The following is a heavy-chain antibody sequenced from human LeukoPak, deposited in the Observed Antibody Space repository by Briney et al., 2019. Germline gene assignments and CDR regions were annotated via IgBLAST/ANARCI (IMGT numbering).Heavy chain of an antibody. CDR2: ISAYNGNA. Sequence: ASVKVSCKASGYTFTNFDISWVRQAPGQGLEWMGWISAYNGNANYAQKLQGRVTMTTDTSTSTAYMELRSLRSDDTAVYYCARAHSVDTAEDYWGQGTLVTVSS. V-gene: IGHV1-18*01. CDR3: ARAHSVDTAEDY. CDR1: GYTFTNFD. J-gene: IGHJ4*02. D-gene: IGHD5-18*01.